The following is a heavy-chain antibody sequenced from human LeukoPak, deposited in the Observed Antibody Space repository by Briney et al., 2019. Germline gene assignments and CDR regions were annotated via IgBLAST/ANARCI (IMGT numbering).Heavy chain of an antibody. CDR2: IHYSGRT. CDR3: ARDNPTMITPSEY. Sequence: SETLSLTCTVSGGSIDSYYWSWIREAPGKGLEWIGNIHYSGRTNYNPSLRSRVTISVDTSKNQFSLKLRSVTAADTAVYYCARDNPTMITPSEYWGQGTLVTVSP. J-gene: IGHJ4*02. CDR1: GGSIDSYY. D-gene: IGHD3-16*01. V-gene: IGHV4-59*01.